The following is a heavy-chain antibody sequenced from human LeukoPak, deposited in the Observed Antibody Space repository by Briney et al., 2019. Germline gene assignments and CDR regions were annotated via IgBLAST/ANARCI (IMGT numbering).Heavy chain of an antibody. CDR1: GYTFTGYY. CDR3: ARAAGGSYGADAFDI. Sequence: ASVKVSCKASGYTFTGYYMHWVRQVPGQGLEWMGWINPNSGGTNYAQKFQGRVTMTRDTSINTAYMELSRLRSDDTAVYYCARAAGGSYGADAFDIWGPGTMVTVSS. CDR2: INPNSGGT. V-gene: IGHV1-2*02. J-gene: IGHJ3*02. D-gene: IGHD1-26*01.